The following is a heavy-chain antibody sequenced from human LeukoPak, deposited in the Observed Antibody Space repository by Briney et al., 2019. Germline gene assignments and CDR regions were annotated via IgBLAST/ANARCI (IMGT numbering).Heavy chain of an antibody. CDR1: GFTFSRYW. D-gene: IGHD1-26*01. CDR3: ARDEVGGSYAY. V-gene: IGHV3-7*01. J-gene: IGHJ4*02. Sequence: GGSLRLSCVVSGFTFSRYWMSWVRQAPGKGLEWVANIKEDGSKKDYVDSVKGRFTISRDNAKNSLYLEMNSLRAEDTAVYYCARDEVGGSYAYGGQGTLVTVSS. CDR2: IKEDGSKK.